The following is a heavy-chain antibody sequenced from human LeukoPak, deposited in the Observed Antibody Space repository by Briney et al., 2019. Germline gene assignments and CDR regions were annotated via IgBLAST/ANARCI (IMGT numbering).Heavy chain of an antibody. CDR1: GFSFTTYG. J-gene: IGHJ5*02. V-gene: IGHV3-23*01. D-gene: IGHD3-9*01. CDR3: ASDDIA. Sequence: PGGSLRLSCAASGFSFTTYGVSWVRQSPGEGLDWVSSISGSGGTYYADSVKGRFTISRDNSKNTVYLQMNSLRAEATAVYYCASDDIAWGQGTLVTVSS. CDR2: ISGSGGT.